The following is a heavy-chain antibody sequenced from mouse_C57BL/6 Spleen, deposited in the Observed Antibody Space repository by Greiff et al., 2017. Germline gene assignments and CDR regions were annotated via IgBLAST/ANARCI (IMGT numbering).Heavy chain of an antibody. CDR3: ARGGVYDYHYYAMDY. J-gene: IGHJ4*01. CDR2: IYPGDGDP. Sequence: QVQLQQSGAELVKPGASVKISCKASGYAFSSYWMNWVKQRPGKGLEWIGQIYPGDGDPNYNGKFKGKATLTADKSSSTAYMQLSSLTSEDSAVYFCARGGVYDYHYYAMDYWGQGTSVTVSS. V-gene: IGHV1-80*01. CDR1: GYAFSSYW. D-gene: IGHD2-4*01.